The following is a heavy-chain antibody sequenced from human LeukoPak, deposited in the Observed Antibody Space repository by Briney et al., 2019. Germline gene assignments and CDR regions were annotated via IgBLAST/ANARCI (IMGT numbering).Heavy chain of an antibody. D-gene: IGHD3/OR15-3a*01. CDR1: GFTFSASA. J-gene: IGHJ4*02. Sequence: GGSLRLSCAASGFTFSASAMHWVRQASGKGLEWVGRIRSKANSYATAYAASVKGRFTISRDDSKNTAYLQMNSLKTEDTAVYYCTRMALSGTGSFDYWGQGTLGTVSS. CDR2: IRSKANSYAT. V-gene: IGHV3-73*01. CDR3: TRMALSGTGSFDY.